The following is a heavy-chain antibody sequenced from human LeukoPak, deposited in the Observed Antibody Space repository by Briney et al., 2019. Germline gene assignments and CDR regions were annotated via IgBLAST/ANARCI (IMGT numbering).Heavy chain of an antibody. CDR2: INPSGGST. J-gene: IGHJ3*02. Sequence: EASVKVSCKASGYTFTSYYMHWVRQAPGQGLEWMGIINPSGGSTSYAQKFQGRVTMTRDMSTSTVYMELSSLRSEDTAVYYCARPIAGDAFDIWGQGTMVTVSS. CDR1: GYTFTSYY. V-gene: IGHV1-46*01. CDR3: ARPIAGDAFDI.